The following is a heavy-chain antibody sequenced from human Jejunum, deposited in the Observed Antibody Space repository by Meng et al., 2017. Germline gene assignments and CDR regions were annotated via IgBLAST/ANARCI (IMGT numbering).Heavy chain of an antibody. CDR1: GFTFSTTW. D-gene: IGHD3/OR15-3a*01. J-gene: IGHJ4*02. Sequence: GGSLRLSCAASGFTFSTTWMHWVRQVPGQGLEWISDISGNGADTFYVDSVKGRFIISRDNLKNTLHLQMNSLRVDDTAVYFCAKVRRGGMMSDFTDWGQGTLVTSPQ. CDR2: ISGNGADT. CDR3: AKVRRGGMMSDFTD. V-gene: IGHV3-23*01.